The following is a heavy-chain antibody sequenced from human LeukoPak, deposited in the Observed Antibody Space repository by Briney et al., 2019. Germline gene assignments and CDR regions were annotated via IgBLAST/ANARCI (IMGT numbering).Heavy chain of an antibody. CDR1: GGSISSSSYY. J-gene: IGHJ4*02. Sequence: SETLSLTCTVSGGSISSSSYYWGWIRQPPGKGLEWIGSIHYSGSTYYNPSLKSRVTISVDTSKNQFSLKLSSVTAADTAVYYCARAGTIFGVVTSHSDYWGQGTLVTVSS. V-gene: IGHV4-39*07. D-gene: IGHD3-3*01. CDR2: IHYSGST. CDR3: ARAGTIFGVVTSHSDY.